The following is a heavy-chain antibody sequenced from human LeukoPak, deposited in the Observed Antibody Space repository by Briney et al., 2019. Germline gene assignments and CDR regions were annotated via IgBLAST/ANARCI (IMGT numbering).Heavy chain of an antibody. CDR1: GVSFSDSGCY. CDR3: ARNGRGDRADAFDI. CDR2: IFYTGNT. V-gene: IGHV4-39*07. D-gene: IGHD2-21*01. Sequence: SETLSLTCIVSGVSFSDSGCYWGWIRQPPGKGLEWIGSIFYTGNTYYNPSLKSRVTISVDTSKTQFSLMLNSVTAADTAVYFCARNGRGDRADAFDIWGQGTVVTVSS. J-gene: IGHJ3*02.